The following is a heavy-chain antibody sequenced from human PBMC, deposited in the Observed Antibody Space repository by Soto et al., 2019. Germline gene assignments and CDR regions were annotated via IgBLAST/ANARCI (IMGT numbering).Heavy chain of an antibody. D-gene: IGHD2-21*02. J-gene: IGHJ4*02. CDR1: GFTFSGHY. Sequence: PGGSLRLSCEGSGFTFSGHYMDWVRQAPGKGLEWLGRIRNKPNGHTTAYAASVKGRFTISRDDSKNLVYLQMNSLKSEDTAFYYCSPPVITAPLFEYWGQGTLVAVSS. V-gene: IGHV3-72*01. CDR2: IRNKPNGHTT. CDR3: SPPVITAPLFEY.